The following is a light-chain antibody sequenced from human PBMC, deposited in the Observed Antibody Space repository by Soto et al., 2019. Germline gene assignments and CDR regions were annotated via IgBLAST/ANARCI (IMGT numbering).Light chain of an antibody. CDR2: DNN. J-gene: IGLJ2*01. Sequence: QSVLTQPPSVSAAPGQTFTISCTGSSCNIGNNYEFWYQQLPGTAPKLLIYDNNKRPSGIRGRFSVSYSGRSATLGITGRQTGDEADDYCGTWDSSLSAVVFGGGTKLTVL. V-gene: IGLV1-51*01. CDR1: SCNIGNNY. CDR3: GTWDSSLSAVV.